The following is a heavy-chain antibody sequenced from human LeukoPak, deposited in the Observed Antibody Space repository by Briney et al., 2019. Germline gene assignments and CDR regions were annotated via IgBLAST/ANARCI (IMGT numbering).Heavy chain of an antibody. V-gene: IGHV3-33*06. CDR3: AKGNIRGYYYYYMDV. CDR1: GFTFSKYG. J-gene: IGHJ6*03. CDR2: IWNDGSHE. Sequence: GRSLRLSCAGSGFTFSKYGMHWVRQAPGKALEWVAVIWNDGSHENYADSVKGRFTISRDNSKDTLYLQMNSLRAEDTAVYYCAKGNIRGYYYYYMDVWGKGTTVTVSS. D-gene: IGHD2/OR15-2a*01.